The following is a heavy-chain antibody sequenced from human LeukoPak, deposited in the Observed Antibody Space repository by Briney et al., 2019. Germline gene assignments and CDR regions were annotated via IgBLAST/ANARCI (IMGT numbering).Heavy chain of an antibody. J-gene: IGHJ4*02. D-gene: IGHD3-3*01. CDR3: ARGLWIFGVVTHFDY. Sequence: SETLSLTCAVYGGSFSGYYGSWIRQPPGKGLEWIGEINHSGSTNYNPSLKSRVTISVDTSKNQFSLKLSSVTAADTAVYYCARGLWIFGVVTHFDYWGQGTLVTVSS. V-gene: IGHV4-34*01. CDR1: GGSFSGYY. CDR2: INHSGST.